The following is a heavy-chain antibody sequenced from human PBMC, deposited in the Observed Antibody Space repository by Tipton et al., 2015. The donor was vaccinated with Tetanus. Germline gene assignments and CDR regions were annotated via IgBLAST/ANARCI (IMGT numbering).Heavy chain of an antibody. D-gene: IGHD3-22*01. V-gene: IGHV1-2*02. CDR1: GYTFTGYY. J-gene: IGHJ6*02. Sequence: QMQLVQSGAEMKKPGASVKVSCKASGYTFTGYYMYWVRQAPGQGLEWMGWIDPNSGGTVYAQKFQGRVTMTRDTSISTAYMELSSLRSDDTAVHYCARDRGDYIYYGMDVWGPGTTVTVS. CDR2: IDPNSGGT. CDR3: ARDRGDYIYYGMDV.